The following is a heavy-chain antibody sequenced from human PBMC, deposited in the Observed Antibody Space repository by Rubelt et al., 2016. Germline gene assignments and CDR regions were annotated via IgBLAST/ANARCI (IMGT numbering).Heavy chain of an antibody. D-gene: IGHD6-13*01. CDR2: ISSSGSTI. J-gene: IGHJ3*02. CDR3: ARLAAAGTFAFDI. V-gene: IGHV3-48*03. CDR1: GFTFSSYE. Sequence: EVQLVESGGGLVQPGGSLRLSCAASGFTFSSYEMNWVRQAPGKGLEWDSYISSSGSTINDEDSVKCRFTISRDKTKNSLYLQMNSLGVEDTAVYYCARLAAAGTFAFDIWGQGTMVTVSS.